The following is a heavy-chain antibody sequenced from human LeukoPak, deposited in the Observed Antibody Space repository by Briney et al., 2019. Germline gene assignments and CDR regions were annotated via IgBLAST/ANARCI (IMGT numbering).Heavy chain of an antibody. CDR3: AREYRNVMTLGGVIDFFDY. Sequence: MAGGSLRLSCAASGFTFSSYWMSWVRQAPGKGLEWIGSMYHSGNTYYNPSLKSRVTISVDTSKNQFSLKLTSVTAADTAVYYCAREYRNVMTLGGVIDFFDYWGRGTLVTVSS. J-gene: IGHJ4*02. D-gene: IGHD3-16*02. V-gene: IGHV4-38-2*02. CDR2: MYHSGNT. CDR1: GFTFSSYW.